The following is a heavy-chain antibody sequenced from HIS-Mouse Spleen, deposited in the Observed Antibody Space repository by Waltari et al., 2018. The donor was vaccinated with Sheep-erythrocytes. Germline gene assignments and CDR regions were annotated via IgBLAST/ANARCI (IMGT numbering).Heavy chain of an antibody. CDR3: AQTGATTPHFDY. Sequence: QVQLVQSGAAVTKPGSSVKVSCTASGGTFSSYAISWVRQAPGQGLEWMGRIIPILGIANYEQKFQGRVTITADKSTSTAYMELSSLRSEDTAVYYCAQTGATTPHFDYWGQGTLVTVSS. J-gene: IGHJ4*02. V-gene: IGHV1-69*04. CDR1: GGTFSSYA. CDR2: IIPILGIA. D-gene: IGHD1-26*01.